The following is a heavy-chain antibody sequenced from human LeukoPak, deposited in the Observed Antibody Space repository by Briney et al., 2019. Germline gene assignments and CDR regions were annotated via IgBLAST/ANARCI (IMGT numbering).Heavy chain of an antibody. J-gene: IGHJ6*02. CDR2: MNPNSGNT. Sequence: ASVKVSCKASGYTFTSYDINWVRQATGQGLEWMGWMNPNSGNTGYAQKFQGRVTMTRNTSISTAYMELSSLRSEDTAVYYCARDTSTPVAATWHYYYGMDVWGQGTTVTVSS. CDR3: ARDTSTPVAATWHYYYGMDV. V-gene: IGHV1-8*01. CDR1: GYTFTSYD. D-gene: IGHD2-15*01.